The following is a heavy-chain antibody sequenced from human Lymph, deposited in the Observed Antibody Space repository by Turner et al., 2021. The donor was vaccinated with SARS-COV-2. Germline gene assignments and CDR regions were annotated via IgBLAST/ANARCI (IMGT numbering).Heavy chain of an antibody. CDR2: ISYDGSSK. CDR3: ARDALKKEVADTSDNWFDP. D-gene: IGHD6-19*01. CDR1: GFTFSSYA. J-gene: IGHJ5*02. Sequence: QVQLVESGGGVVQPGRSLILSCAASGFTFSSYAMHWVRQAPGKGREWVAVISYDGSSKFHADSVKVRFTISRDNSKNTLYLQMNSLRAEDTAVYYCARDALKKEVADTSDNWFDPWGQGTLVTVSS. V-gene: IGHV3-30-3*01.